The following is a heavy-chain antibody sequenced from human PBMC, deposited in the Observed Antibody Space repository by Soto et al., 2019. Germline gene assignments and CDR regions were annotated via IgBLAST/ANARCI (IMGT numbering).Heavy chain of an antibody. J-gene: IGHJ4*01. CDR3: LIFEADDDSDYNVYYFEY. CDR2: IYYSGST. Sequence: PPEKGLAWIGSIYYSGSTYYNPSLKSRVAISVDTSNNQLSLKLGSVTAADTAVYYCLIFEADDDSDYNVYYFEYWGNRTLV. V-gene: IGHV4-39*01. D-gene: IGHD4-17*01.